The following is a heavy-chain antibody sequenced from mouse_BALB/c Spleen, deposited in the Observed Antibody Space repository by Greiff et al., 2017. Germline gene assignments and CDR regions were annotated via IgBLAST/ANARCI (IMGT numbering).Heavy chain of an antibody. V-gene: IGHV5-17*02. CDR1: GFTFSSFG. CDR3: ARSGRLRAMDY. Sequence: EVNVVESGGGLVQPGGSRKLSCAASGFTFSSFGMHWVRQAPEKGLEWVAYISSGSSTIYYADTVKGRFTISRDNPKNTLFLQMTSLRSEDTAMYYCARSGRLRAMDYWGQGTSVTVSS. CDR2: ISSGSSTI. D-gene: IGHD1-2*01. J-gene: IGHJ4*01.